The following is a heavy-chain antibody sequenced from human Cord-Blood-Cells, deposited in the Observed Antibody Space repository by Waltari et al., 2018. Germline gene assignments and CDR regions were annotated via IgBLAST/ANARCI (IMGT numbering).Heavy chain of an antibody. CDR3: ARDWGDY. D-gene: IGHD3-16*01. V-gene: IGHV4-31*03. Sequence: QVQLQESGPGLVKPSQTLSLTCTVPAAPISSGVSYWSWIRQHPGKGLEWIGYIYYSGSTYYNPSLKSRVTISVDTSKNQFSLKLSSVTAADTAVYYCARDWGDYWGQGTLVTVSS. CDR2: IYYSGST. CDR1: AAPISSGVSY. J-gene: IGHJ4*02.